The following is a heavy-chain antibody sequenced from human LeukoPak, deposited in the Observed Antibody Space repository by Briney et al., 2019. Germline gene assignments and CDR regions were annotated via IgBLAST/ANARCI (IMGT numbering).Heavy chain of an antibody. CDR1: GGSLSGYY. J-gene: IGHJ4*02. CDR3: ARGRSWYY. Sequence: SETLSLTCAVYGGSLSGYYWSWIRQPPGKGLEWIGEINHSGSTNYNPSLKSRVTISVDTSKNQFSLKLSSVTAADTAVYYCARGRSWYYWGQGTLVTVSS. V-gene: IGHV4-34*01. CDR2: INHSGST. D-gene: IGHD6-13*01.